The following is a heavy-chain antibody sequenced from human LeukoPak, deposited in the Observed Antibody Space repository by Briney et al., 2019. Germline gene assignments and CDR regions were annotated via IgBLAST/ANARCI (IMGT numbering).Heavy chain of an antibody. CDR1: GFTFDDYA. Sequence: GRSLRLSCAASGFTFDDYAMHWVRQAPGKGLEWVSGISWNSGSIGYADSVKGRFTISRDNAKNSLYLQMNSLRAEDTALYYCAKDIERYSYDPYYYYGMDVWGQGTTVTVSS. J-gene: IGHJ6*02. D-gene: IGHD5-18*01. CDR2: ISWNSGSI. V-gene: IGHV3-9*01. CDR3: AKDIERYSYDPYYYYGMDV.